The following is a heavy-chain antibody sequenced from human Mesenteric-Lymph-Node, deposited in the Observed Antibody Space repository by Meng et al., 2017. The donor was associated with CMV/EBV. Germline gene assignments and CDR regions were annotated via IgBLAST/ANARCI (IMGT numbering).Heavy chain of an antibody. J-gene: IGHJ4*02. V-gene: IGHV1-8*03. CDR2: IKPNSGKT. CDR1: GGTSSSYA. CDR3: ARGLDYYDF. Sequence: ASVKVSCKASGGTSSSYAIHWVRQAPGQGLEWMGRIKPNSGKTDYEQKLQGRVTITRDTAISTAYMDLSSLRSDDTAVYFCARGLDYYDFWGQGTLVTVSS.